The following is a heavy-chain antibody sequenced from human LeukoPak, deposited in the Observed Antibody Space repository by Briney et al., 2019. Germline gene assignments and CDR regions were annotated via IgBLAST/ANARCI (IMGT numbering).Heavy chain of an antibody. CDR2: MNPNSGNT. CDR1: GYTFTSYD. D-gene: IGHD3-10*01. V-gene: IGHV1-8*01. J-gene: IGHJ5*02. Sequence: GASVKVSCKASGYTFTSYDFNWVRQATGQGPEWMGWMNPNSGNTGYAQKFQGRVTMTRDTSISTAYMELSSLRSEDTAVYYCARSEDVLLWFGELSYGGNWFDPWGQGTLVTVSS. CDR3: ARSEDVLLWFGELSYGGNWFDP.